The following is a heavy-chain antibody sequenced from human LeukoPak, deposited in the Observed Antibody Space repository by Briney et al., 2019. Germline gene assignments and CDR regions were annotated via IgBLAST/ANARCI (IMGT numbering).Heavy chain of an antibody. V-gene: IGHV3-48*02. J-gene: IGHJ4*02. CDR2: ISSGGNTI. D-gene: IGHD1-26*01. CDR1: GFTFSTYR. CDR3: ARGSYYAPYYFDY. Sequence: GGSLRLSCEASGFTFSTYRMSWVRQDPGKGLEWLSYISSGGNTIFYADSVKGRFTISRDHAKHSLFLPVNSAGDEDTAVYYCARGSYYAPYYFDYWGQGTLVTVSS.